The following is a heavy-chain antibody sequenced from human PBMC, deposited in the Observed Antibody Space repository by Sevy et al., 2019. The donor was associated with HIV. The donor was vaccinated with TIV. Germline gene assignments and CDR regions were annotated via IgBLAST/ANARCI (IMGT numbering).Heavy chain of an antibody. CDR3: ASDVLNYGSGAYNWFDP. D-gene: IGHD3-10*01. V-gene: IGHV1-69*13. CDR1: GGTFSSYA. CDR2: IIPIFGTA. J-gene: IGHJ5*02. Sequence: ASVKVSCKASGGTFSSYAISWVRQAPGQGLEWMGGIIPIFGTANYGRKCQGRVTITADESTSTAYMELSSLRSEETAVYYCASDVLNYGSGAYNWFDPWGQGTLVTVSS.